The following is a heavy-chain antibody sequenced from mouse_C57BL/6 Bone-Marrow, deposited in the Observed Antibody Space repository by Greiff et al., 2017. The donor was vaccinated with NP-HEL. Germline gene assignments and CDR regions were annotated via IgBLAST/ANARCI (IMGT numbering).Heavy chain of an antibody. CDR1: GYTFTDYN. V-gene: IGHV1-22*01. CDR3: ARGGYGSSYGWFAY. Sequence: EVQLVESGPELVKPGASVKMSCKASGYTFTDYNMHWVKQSHGKSLEWIGYINPNNGGTSYNQKFKGKATLTVNKSSSTAYMELRSLTSEDSAVYYRARGGYGSSYGWFAYWGQGTLVTVSA. J-gene: IGHJ3*01. D-gene: IGHD1-1*01. CDR2: INPNNGGT.